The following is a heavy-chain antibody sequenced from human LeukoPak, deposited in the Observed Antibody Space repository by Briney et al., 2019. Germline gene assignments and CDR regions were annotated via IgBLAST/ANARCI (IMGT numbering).Heavy chain of an antibody. J-gene: IGHJ4*02. D-gene: IGHD4-17*01. Sequence: GGSLRLSCAASGFTFSSYWIHWARQAPRKGLVWVSRINSGGSSTSYADSVKGRFTISRDNAKNTLYLQMNSLRAEDTAVYYCAREGYGDYFDYWGQGTLVTVSS. CDR2: INSGGSST. CDR1: GFTFSSYW. CDR3: AREGYGDYFDY. V-gene: IGHV3-74*01.